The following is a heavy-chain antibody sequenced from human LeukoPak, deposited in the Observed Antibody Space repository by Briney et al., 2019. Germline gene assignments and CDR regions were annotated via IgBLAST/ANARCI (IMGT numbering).Heavy chain of an antibody. CDR1: GFTFSSYW. J-gene: IGHJ5*02. Sequence: RARGSLRLSCAASGFTFSSYWMSWVRQAPGKGLEWVSSISSSSSYIYYADSVKGRFTISRDNAKNSLYLQMNSLRAEDTAVYYCARDRSQYQLLWDLNWFDPWGQGALVTVSS. V-gene: IGHV3-21*01. D-gene: IGHD2-2*01. CDR3: ARDRSQYQLLWDLNWFDP. CDR2: ISSSSSYI.